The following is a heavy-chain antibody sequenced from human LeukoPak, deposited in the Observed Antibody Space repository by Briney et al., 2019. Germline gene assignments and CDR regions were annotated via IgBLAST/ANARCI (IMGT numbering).Heavy chain of an antibody. V-gene: IGHV4-34*01. CDR2: IYHSGTT. Sequence: SETLSLTCAVYGGSLSGYYWSWIRQPPGKGLEWIGEIYHSGTTNCNPSLKSRVTISGDTSKNQFSLQLNSVTPEDTAVYYCARAQGISTMIVVADGFDIWGQGTMVTVSS. CDR3: ARAQGISTMIVVADGFDI. CDR1: GGSLSGYY. D-gene: IGHD3-22*01. J-gene: IGHJ3*02.